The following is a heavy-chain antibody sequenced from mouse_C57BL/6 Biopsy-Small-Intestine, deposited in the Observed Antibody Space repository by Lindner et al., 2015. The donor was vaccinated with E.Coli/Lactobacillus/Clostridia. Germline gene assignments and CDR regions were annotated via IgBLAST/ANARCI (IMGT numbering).Heavy chain of an antibody. D-gene: IGHD2-5*01. CDR2: INPYSDGT. Sequence: VQLQESGPELIKPGASVKMSCKASGCTFTNYVIHWVKQKPGQGLEWIGYINPYSDGTKYDEKFKGKATLTSDKSSSTAYMELSSLTSDDSAVYYCALYYNNYVFTYWGQGTLVTVSA. V-gene: IGHV1-14*01. J-gene: IGHJ3*01. CDR1: GCTFTNYV. CDR3: ALYYNNYVFTY.